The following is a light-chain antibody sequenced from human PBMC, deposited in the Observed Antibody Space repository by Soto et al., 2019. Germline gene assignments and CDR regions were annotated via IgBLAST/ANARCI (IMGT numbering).Light chain of an antibody. CDR2: VAS. Sequence: EIELTQSPGTLSLSPGERATLSCRASQSVSSSSLAWYQQRPGQPPRLLIYVASSRATGIPDRFSGSGSGTDFTLTISRLEPEDFAVYYCQQYGTSPVTFGQGTKVEVK. V-gene: IGKV3-20*01. CDR1: QSVSSSS. J-gene: IGKJ1*01. CDR3: QQYGTSPVT.